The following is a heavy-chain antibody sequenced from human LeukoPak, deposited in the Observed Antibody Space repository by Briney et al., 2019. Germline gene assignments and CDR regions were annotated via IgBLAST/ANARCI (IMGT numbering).Heavy chain of an antibody. D-gene: IGHD2-2*01. CDR2: INHGGST. J-gene: IGHJ5*02. Sequence: SETLSLTCAVYGGSFSGYYWSWIRQPPGKGLEWIGEINHGGSTNYNPSLKSRVTISVDTSKNQFSLKLSSVTAADTAVYYCARGRYCSSTSCYPLRWFDPWGQGTLVTVSS. V-gene: IGHV4-34*01. CDR1: GGSFSGYY. CDR3: ARGRYCSSTSCYPLRWFDP.